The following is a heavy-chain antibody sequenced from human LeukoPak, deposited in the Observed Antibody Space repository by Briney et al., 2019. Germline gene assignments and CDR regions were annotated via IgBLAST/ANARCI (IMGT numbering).Heavy chain of an antibody. CDR2: ISYDGSNK. CDR3: AREEWLGSTATPLSDY. D-gene: IGHD6-19*01. V-gene: IGHV3-30*03. J-gene: IGHJ4*02. CDR1: GFTFSSYG. Sequence: AGGSLRLSCAASGFTFSSYGMHWVRQAPGKGLEWVAVISYDGSNKYYADSVKGRFAISRDNSKNTLYLQMNSLRAEDTAVYYCAREEWLGSTATPLSDYWGQGTLDTVSS.